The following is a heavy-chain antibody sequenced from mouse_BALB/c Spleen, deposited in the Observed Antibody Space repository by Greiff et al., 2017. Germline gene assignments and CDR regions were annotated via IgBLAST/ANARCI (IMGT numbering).Heavy chain of an antibody. D-gene: IGHD2-2*01. V-gene: IGHV1-7*01. J-gene: IGHJ3*01. CDR3: TRGYGYDEDWFAY. CDR1: GYTFTSYW. CDR2: INPSNGGT. Sequence: QVQLQQSGAELAKPGASVKMSCKASGYTFTSYWMHWVKQRPGQGLEWIGEINPSNGGTNFNEKFKSKATLTVDKSSSTAYMQLSSLTSEDSAVYYCTRGYGYDEDWFAYWGQGTLVTVSA.